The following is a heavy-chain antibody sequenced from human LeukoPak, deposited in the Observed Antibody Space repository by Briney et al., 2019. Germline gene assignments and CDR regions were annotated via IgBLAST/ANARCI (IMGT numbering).Heavy chain of an antibody. Sequence: PGGSLRLSCAASGFTFNSFWMHWVRQAPGKGLVWVSHISNDGSSTSYADSVKGRFTISRDNAKNTLYLQMNSLRAEDTAVYYCARGPNSQDYWGQGTLVTVSS. V-gene: IGHV3-74*01. D-gene: IGHD4-23*01. CDR2: ISNDGSST. J-gene: IGHJ4*02. CDR1: GFTFNSFW. CDR3: ARGPNSQDY.